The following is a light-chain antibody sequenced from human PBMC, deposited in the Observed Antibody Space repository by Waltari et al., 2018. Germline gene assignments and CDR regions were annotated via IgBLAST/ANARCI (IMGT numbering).Light chain of an antibody. Sequence: EIVLTQSPGTLSLSPGQTATLSCRASQSVGRTLAWYQQKSGRAPSLLIYGASIRATGIPDRFSGSGSGTDFSLTIREVEPEDFAVYHCQHYLRLPVTFGQGTEVEIK. CDR3: QHYLRLPVT. CDR2: GAS. J-gene: IGKJ1*01. V-gene: IGKV3-20*01. CDR1: QSVGRT.